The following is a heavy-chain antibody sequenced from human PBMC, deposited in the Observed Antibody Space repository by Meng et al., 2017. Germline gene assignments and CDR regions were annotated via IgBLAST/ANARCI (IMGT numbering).Heavy chain of an antibody. Sequence: VQVVEAGLELKKPGASVKVSCKDSGYTFTSYAMNWVRQAPGQGLEWMGWINTNTGNPTYAQGFTGRFVFSLDTSVSTAYLQISSLKAEDTAVYYCARMGIAVAGTLGWEDYWGQGTLVTVSS. CDR3: ARMGIAVAGTLGWEDY. V-gene: IGHV7-4-1*02. J-gene: IGHJ4*02. CDR1: GYTFTSYA. D-gene: IGHD6-19*01. CDR2: INTNTGNP.